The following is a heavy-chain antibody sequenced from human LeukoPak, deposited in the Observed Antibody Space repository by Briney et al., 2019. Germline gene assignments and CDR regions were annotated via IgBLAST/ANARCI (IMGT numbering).Heavy chain of an antibody. CDR1: GGSISSYY. D-gene: IGHD1-14*01. CDR2: IYYSGST. Sequence: SETLSLTCTVSGGSISSYYWSWLRQPPGKGLEWIGYIYYSGSTNYNPSLKSRVTISVDTSKNQFSLKLSSVTAADTAVYYCARGRRNYYFDYWGQGTLVTVSS. V-gene: IGHV4-59*01. CDR3: ARGRRNYYFDY. J-gene: IGHJ4*02.